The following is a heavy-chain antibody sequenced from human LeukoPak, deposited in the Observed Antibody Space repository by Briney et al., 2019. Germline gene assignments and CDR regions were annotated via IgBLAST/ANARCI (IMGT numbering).Heavy chain of an antibody. V-gene: IGHV4-34*01. J-gene: IGHJ4*02. Sequence: SETLSLTCAVYGGSFSGYYWSWIRQPPGKGLEWIGEINHSGSTNYNPSLKSRVTISVDTSNNQFSLKLSSVTAADTAVYYCAKSFGPVIAAAGTGADWGQGTLVTVSS. CDR3: AKSFGPVIAAAGTGAD. D-gene: IGHD6-13*01. CDR1: GGSFSGYY. CDR2: INHSGST.